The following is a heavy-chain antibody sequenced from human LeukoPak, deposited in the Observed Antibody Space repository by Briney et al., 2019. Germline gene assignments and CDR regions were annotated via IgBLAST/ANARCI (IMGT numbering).Heavy chain of an antibody. Sequence: SETLSLTCTISGVSISSSNSYWGWIRQPPGKGLEWIGSIYYSGNTYYNASLKSRVSISIDTSKNQFSLRLTSVTAADTAVYYCARQTGSGLFILPGGQGTLVTVSS. CDR3: ARQTGSGLFILP. V-gene: IGHV4-39*01. CDR2: IYYSGNT. J-gene: IGHJ4*02. CDR1: GVSISSSNSY. D-gene: IGHD3/OR15-3a*01.